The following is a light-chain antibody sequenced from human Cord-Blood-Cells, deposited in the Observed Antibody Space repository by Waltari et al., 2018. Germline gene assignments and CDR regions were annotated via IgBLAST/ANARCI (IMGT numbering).Light chain of an antibody. J-gene: IGKJ2*03. CDR1: QSISSW. Sequence: DIQMTQSPSTLSASVGDRVTITCRASQSISSWWAWYQQKPGKAPKLLIYKASSLESVVPSRFSGSGSGTEFTLTISSLQPDDFATYYCQQYNSYPYSFGQGTKLEIK. V-gene: IGKV1-5*03. CDR2: KAS. CDR3: QQYNSYPYS.